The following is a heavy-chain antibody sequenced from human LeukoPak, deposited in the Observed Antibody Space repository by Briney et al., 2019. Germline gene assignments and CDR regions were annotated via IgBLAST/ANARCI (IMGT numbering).Heavy chain of an antibody. V-gene: IGHV4-39*01. J-gene: IGHJ3*02. D-gene: IGHD3-22*01. Sequence: SETLSLTCTVSGGSISSSSYYWGWIRQPPGEGLEWIGSIYYSGSTYYNPSLKSRVTISVDTSKNQFSLKLSSVTAADTAVYYCARPPGSIYYYDSSGDDAFDIWGQGTMVTVSS. CDR2: IYYSGST. CDR1: GGSISSSSYY. CDR3: ARPPGSIYYYDSSGDDAFDI.